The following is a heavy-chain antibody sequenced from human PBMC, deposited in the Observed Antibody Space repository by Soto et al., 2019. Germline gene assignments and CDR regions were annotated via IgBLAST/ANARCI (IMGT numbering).Heavy chain of an antibody. CDR1: GFPFIRYE. CDR3: AKDADFDTRNLHH. CDR2: ISHDGSNK. V-gene: IGHV3-30*18. J-gene: IGHJ5*02. D-gene: IGHD3-22*01. Sequence: GSLRLSCAASGFPFIRYEIHCFRHFPCRGLEWVALISHDGSNKYYVDSVKGRFIISRDNSKNTVYLQMNSLRTEDTALYYCAKDADFDTRNLHHWGQGTLVTVSS.